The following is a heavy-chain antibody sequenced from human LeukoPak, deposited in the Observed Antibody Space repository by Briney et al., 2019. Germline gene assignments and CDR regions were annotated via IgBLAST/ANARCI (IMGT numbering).Heavy chain of an antibody. V-gene: IGHV3-48*03. CDR1: GFTFSSYD. J-gene: IGHJ1*01. CDR2: ITQGGSTI. Sequence: GGSLRLSCEASGFTFSSYDMNWVRQAPGKGLQWISHITQGGSTIYYADSVKGRFTIFRDNAKSSLYLHMNSLRVEDTAIYYCARSRGKYFQRWGQGTLVTVSS. D-gene: IGHD3-16*01. CDR3: ARSRGKYFQR.